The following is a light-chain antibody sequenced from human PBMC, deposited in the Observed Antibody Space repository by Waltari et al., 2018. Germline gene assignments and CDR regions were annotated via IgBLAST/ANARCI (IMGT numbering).Light chain of an antibody. CDR1: QSDSRA. CDR2: GAS. Sequence: ECFLTQSPDPLSLSIGERATLSCRASQSDSRALAWYQQKPGQAPRLLIYGASTRATGIPDRFSGSGSGTDFSLTISRLEPDDFAVYYCQHYLRLPVTFGQGTKVEIK. J-gene: IGKJ1*01. CDR3: QHYLRLPVT. V-gene: IGKV3-20*01.